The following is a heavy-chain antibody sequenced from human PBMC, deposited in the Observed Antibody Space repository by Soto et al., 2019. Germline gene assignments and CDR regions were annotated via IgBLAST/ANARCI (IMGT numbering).Heavy chain of an antibody. Sequence: TLSLTCTVSDGSISSSFWYWGWIRQSPGKELEWIGNINWGGSTYYNPSLEGRVTISVDTSKNQFSLKVSSVTATDTAVYYCAESRSGYGNWFDPWGQGTLVTVSP. CDR3: AESRSGYGNWFDP. V-gene: IGHV4-39*01. CDR1: DGSISSSFWY. J-gene: IGHJ5*02. CDR2: INWGGST. D-gene: IGHD6-25*01.